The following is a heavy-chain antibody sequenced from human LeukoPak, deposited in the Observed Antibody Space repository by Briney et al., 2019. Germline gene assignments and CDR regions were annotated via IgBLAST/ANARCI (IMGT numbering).Heavy chain of an antibody. D-gene: IGHD5-18*01. CDR2: ISPSGGST. CDR1: GYTFTSYY. J-gene: IGHJ4*02. CDR3: ARVDTAMVSPDY. V-gene: IGHV1-46*01. Sequence: ASVKVSCKASGYTFTSYYMHWVRQAPGQGLEWMGIISPSGGSTSYAQKFQGRVTMTGDTSTSTVYMELSSLRSEDTAVYYCARVDTAMVSPDYWGQGTLVTVSS.